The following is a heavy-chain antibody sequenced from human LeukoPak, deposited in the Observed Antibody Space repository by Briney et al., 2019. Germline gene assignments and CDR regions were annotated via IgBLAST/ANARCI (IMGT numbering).Heavy chain of an antibody. CDR1: GGSISSGDYY. CDR2: IYYSGST. V-gene: IGHV4-61*08. J-gene: IGHJ4*02. CDR3: ARDTVAGTYDY. D-gene: IGHD6-19*01. Sequence: SQTLSLTCTVSGGSISSGDYYWSWIRQPPGKGLEWIGYIYYSGSTNYNPSLKSRVTISVDTSKNQFSLKLSSVTAADTAVYYCARDTVAGTYDYWGQGTLVTVSS.